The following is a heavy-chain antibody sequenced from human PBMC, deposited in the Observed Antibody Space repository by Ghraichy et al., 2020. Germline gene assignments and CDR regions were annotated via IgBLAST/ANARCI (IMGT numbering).Heavy chain of an antibody. J-gene: IGHJ4*02. CDR2: IYYSGST. D-gene: IGHD2-2*01. CDR3: ASPKVVPAAMNTFDY. CDR1: GGSITSSSYY. V-gene: IGHV4-39*01. Sequence: SQTLSLTCTVSGGSITSSSYYWGWIRQPPGKGLEWIGSIYYSGSTYYNPSLKSRVTISVDTSRNQFSLKLTSVTAADAAVYYCASPKVVPAAMNTFDYWGRGTLVTVSS.